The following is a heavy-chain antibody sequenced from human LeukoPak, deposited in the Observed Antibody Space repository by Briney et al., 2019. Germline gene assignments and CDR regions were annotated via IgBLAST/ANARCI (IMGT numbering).Heavy chain of an antibody. CDR1: GFTFSSYA. CDR2: IYSGGTT. V-gene: IGHV3-66*01. Sequence: PGGSLRLSCAASGFTFSSYAMSWVRQAPGRGLEWVSVIYSGGTTYYADSVKGRFTISRDNSKNTLYLQMNSLRAEDTAVYYCARKKVAGSYDYWGQGTLVTVSS. J-gene: IGHJ4*02. D-gene: IGHD1-26*01. CDR3: ARKKVAGSYDY.